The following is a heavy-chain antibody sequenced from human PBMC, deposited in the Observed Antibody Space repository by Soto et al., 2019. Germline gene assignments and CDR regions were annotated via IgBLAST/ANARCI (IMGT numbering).Heavy chain of an antibody. CDR1: GGSISSYY. CDR3: ARDHPYGDYGRNWFDP. CDR2: IYYSGST. J-gene: IGHJ5*02. Sequence: QVQLQESGPGLVKPSETLSLTCTVSGGSISSYYWSWIRQPPGKGLEWIGYIYYSGSTNYNPSLKSRVTISVDTSKNQFSLKLSSVTAADTAVYYCARDHPYGDYGRNWFDPWGQGTLVTVSS. D-gene: IGHD4-17*01. V-gene: IGHV4-59*01.